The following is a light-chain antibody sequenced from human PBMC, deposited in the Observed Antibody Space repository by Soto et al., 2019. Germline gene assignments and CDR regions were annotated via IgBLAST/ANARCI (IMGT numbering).Light chain of an antibody. V-gene: IGKV1-5*01. CDR1: QSISTW. Sequence: DIQMTQSPSARSASVGDRVTSPCRASQSISTWLAWYQQKPGKAPKLLIYDASSLESGVPSRFSGSGSGTEFTLTISSLQPDDFATYYCQQSYSTPHTFGLGTKGDIK. CDR2: DAS. CDR3: QQSYSTPHT. J-gene: IGKJ1*01.